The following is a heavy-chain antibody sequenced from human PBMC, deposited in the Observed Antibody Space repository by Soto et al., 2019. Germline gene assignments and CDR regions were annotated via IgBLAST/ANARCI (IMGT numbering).Heavy chain of an antibody. CDR2: IYPGDSDT. V-gene: IGHV5-51*01. CDR1: GYSFTSYW. J-gene: IGHJ4*02. CDR3: ASLVVGTGSSWYYFDY. D-gene: IGHD6-13*01. Sequence: PGESLKISCRGSGYSFTSYWIGWVRQMPGKGLEWMGIIYPGDSDTRYSPSFQGQVTISADKSISTAYPQWSSLKASDTAMYYCASLVVGTGSSWYYFDYWGQGTLVTVSS.